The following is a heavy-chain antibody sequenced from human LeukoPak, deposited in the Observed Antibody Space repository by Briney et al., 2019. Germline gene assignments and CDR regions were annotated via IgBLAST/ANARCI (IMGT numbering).Heavy chain of an antibody. CDR1: GVSISSYY. J-gene: IGHJ5*02. CDR2: IYDSGST. Sequence: SETLSLTCTVSGVSISSYYWNWVRQPPGKGLEWIAYIYDSGSTNYNPSIKSRVSISVDMSKNQFYLKLSSVTGADTAVYYCARDYAGSSRWNWFDPWGQGTLVTVSS. V-gene: IGHV4-59*01. CDR3: ARDYAGSSRWNWFDP. D-gene: IGHD6-13*01.